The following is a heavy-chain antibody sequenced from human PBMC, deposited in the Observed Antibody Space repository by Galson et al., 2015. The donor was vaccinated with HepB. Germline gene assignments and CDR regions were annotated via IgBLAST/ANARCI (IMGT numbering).Heavy chain of an antibody. Sequence: LSLTCTVSGGSISSSSYYWGWIRQPPGKGLEWIGSIYYSGSTYYNPSLKSRVTISVDTSKNQFSLKLSSVTAADTAVYYCARVSGYETSPTNWFDPWGQGTLVTVSS. J-gene: IGHJ5*02. D-gene: IGHD5-12*01. CDR1: GGSISSSSYY. V-gene: IGHV4-39*07. CDR3: ARVSGYETSPTNWFDP. CDR2: IYYSGST.